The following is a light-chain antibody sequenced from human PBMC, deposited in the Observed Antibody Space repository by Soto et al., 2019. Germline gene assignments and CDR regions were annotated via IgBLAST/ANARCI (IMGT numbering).Light chain of an antibody. CDR3: ETWDFNTRV. Sequence: QLVLTQSSSASASLGSSVKLTCTLSSGHSSYIIAWHQQQPGKAPRYLMKLEGSGSYNKGSGVPDRFSGSSSGADRYLTISNLQFDDAADYYCETWDFNTRVFGGGTKLTVL. J-gene: IGLJ3*02. V-gene: IGLV4-60*02. CDR1: SGHSSYI. CDR2: LEGSGSY.